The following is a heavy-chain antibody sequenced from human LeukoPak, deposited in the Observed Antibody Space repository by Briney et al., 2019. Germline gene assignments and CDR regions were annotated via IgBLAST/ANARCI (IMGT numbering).Heavy chain of an antibody. J-gene: IGHJ5*02. CDR2: IYYSGST. V-gene: IGHV4-59*01. D-gene: IGHD6-19*01. CDR3: ASSKTNGDSSGWYAWFDP. Sequence: PSETLPLTCTVSGGSISGYYWSWIRQPPGKGLEWIGYIYYSGSTNYNPSLKSRVSISVDTSKNQFSLKLSSATAADTAVYYCASSKTNGDSSGWYAWFDPWGQGTLVTVSS. CDR1: GGSISGYY.